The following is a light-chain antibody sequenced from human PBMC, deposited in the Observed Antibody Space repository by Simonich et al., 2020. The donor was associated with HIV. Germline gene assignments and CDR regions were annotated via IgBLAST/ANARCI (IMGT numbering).Light chain of an antibody. V-gene: IGLV2-14*01. CDR1: SSDIGAYNY. J-gene: IGLJ2*01. CDR3: SSYTSFTVV. Sequence: QSALTQLPSASGSPGQSVTISCTGTSSDIGAYNYVSWYQHHPGKAPKLMIFEVTKRPSGVSNRFSASKSGNTASLTISGLQAEDEADYYCSSYTSFTVVFGGGTKLTVL. CDR2: EVT.